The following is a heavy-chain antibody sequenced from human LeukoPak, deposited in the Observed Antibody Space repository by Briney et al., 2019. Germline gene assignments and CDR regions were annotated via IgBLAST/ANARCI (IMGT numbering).Heavy chain of an antibody. CDR1: GYTLTELS. CDR2: INPNSGGT. J-gene: IGHJ5*02. Sequence: ASVKVSCKVSGYTLTELSMHWVRQAPGQGLEWMGWINPNSGGTNYAQKFQGRVTMTRDTSISTAYMGLSRLRSDDTAVYYCARDRRSQQLAPNWFDPWGQGTLVTVSS. V-gene: IGHV1-2*02. D-gene: IGHD6-13*01. CDR3: ARDRRSQQLAPNWFDP.